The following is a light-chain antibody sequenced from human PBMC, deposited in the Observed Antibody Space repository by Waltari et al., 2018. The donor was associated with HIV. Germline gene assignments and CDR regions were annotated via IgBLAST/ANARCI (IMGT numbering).Light chain of an antibody. CDR2: DNN. J-gene: IGLJ3*02. CDR1: SSNIGNNG. CDR3: GTWDTGLSVLV. V-gene: IGLV1-51*01. Sequence: QSVLTQPPSMSAAPGQRVTISCSGSSSNIGNNGVSWYKFVPETHPKLLVYDNNKRPSGIPDRFSASQSGTAATLVIAGLQAGDEADYFCGTWDTGLSVLVCGGGTKLTVL.